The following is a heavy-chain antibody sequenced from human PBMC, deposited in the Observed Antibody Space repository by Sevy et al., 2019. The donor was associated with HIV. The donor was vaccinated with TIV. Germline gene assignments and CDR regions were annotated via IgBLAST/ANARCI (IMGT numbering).Heavy chain of an antibody. J-gene: IGHJ4*02. V-gene: IGHV3-30*02. CDR2: IWYDGTDT. CDR1: GFTFSDYG. CDR3: TKNTAAAGVGGFDY. D-gene: IGHD6-13*01. Sequence: GGSLRLSCTASGFTFSDYGMHWVRQAPGKGLDWVAFIWYDGTDTYYTDSVKGRFTISRDNSENKLFLQMNSLRPEDTAVYYCTKNTAAAGVGGFDYWGRGTMVTVSS.